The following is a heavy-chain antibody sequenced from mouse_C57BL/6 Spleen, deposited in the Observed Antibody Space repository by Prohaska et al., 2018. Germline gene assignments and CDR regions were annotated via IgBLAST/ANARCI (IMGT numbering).Heavy chain of an antibody. V-gene: IGHV15-2*01. CDR3: ARSTTVVAPFAY. Sequence: QKPGHGFEWIGGILPSIGRTIYGEKFEDKATLDADTLSNTAYLELNSLTSEDSAIYYCARSTTVVAPFAYWGQGTLVTVSA. J-gene: IGHJ3*01. CDR2: ILPSIGRT. D-gene: IGHD1-1*01.